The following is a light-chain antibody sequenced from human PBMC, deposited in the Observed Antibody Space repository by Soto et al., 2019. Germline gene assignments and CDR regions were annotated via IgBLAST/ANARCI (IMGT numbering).Light chain of an antibody. CDR3: QQYGSSPIT. CDR1: QSVINNY. CDR2: GAS. J-gene: IGKJ5*01. V-gene: IGKV3-20*01. Sequence: EVVLTQSPGTLSLSPGEGATLPCRASQSVINNYLAWYQQKSGQAPRLLIFGASSRATGIPDRFSGSGSGTDFTLTITRLEPEDFAVYYCQQYGSSPITFGQGTRLEIK.